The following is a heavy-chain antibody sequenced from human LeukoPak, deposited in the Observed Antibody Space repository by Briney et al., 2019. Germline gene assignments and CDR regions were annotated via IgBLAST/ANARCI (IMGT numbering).Heavy chain of an antibody. Sequence: ASVKVSCKASGYTFSSYGISWVRQAPGQGLEWMGWINVYNGNTYYAQNLQGRVTMTTHTSTSTAYMELRSLRSDDTAVYYCARVCWLVLSDYYYYMDVWGKGTTVTVSS. CDR3: ARVCWLVLSDYYYYMDV. V-gene: IGHV1-18*01. J-gene: IGHJ6*03. D-gene: IGHD6-19*01. CDR1: GYTFSSYG. CDR2: INVYNGNT.